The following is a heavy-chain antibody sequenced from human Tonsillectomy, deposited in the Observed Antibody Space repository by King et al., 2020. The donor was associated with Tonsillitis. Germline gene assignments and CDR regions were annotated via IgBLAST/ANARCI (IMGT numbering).Heavy chain of an antibody. V-gene: IGHV4-59*01. CDR3: ARGGSAGYFVDAFDI. Sequence: MQLQESGPGLVKASETLSLTCTVSGGSISGYYWTWIRQPPGKALECIGYMYYTGSANYNPSLKSRVTMSVDTSKNQFSLKLSSVTAADTAMYFCARGGSAGYFVDAFDIWGQGTMVTVSS. J-gene: IGHJ3*02. D-gene: IGHD1-26*01. CDR1: GGSISGYY. CDR2: MYYTGSA.